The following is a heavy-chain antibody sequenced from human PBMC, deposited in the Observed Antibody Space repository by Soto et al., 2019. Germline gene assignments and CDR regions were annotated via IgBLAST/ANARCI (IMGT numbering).Heavy chain of an antibody. CDR2: IESDGSNT. CDR3: ARDFEGFAY. J-gene: IGHJ4*02. Sequence: EVQLVESGGGLVQPGGSLRLSCAASGFTLSNYRMHWVRQPPGKGLLWVSRIESDGSNTDYADSVEGRFTISRDNAKNTLYLQMNSLRAEDTAVYYCARDFEGFAYWGQGTLVTVSS. V-gene: IGHV3-74*01. CDR1: GFTLSNYR. D-gene: IGHD3-9*01.